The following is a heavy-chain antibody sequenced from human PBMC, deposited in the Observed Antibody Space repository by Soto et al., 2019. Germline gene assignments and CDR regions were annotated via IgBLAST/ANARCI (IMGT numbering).Heavy chain of an antibody. J-gene: IGHJ3*02. V-gene: IGHV3-13*01. CDR1: GFTFSSYD. CDR3: ARAAVADAFDI. D-gene: IGHD6-19*01. Sequence: PGGSLRLSCAASGFTFSSYDMHWVRQATGKGLEWVSAIGTAGDTYYPGSVKGRFTISRENAKNSLYLQMNSLRAGDTAVYYCARAAVADAFDIWGQGTMVTVS. CDR2: IGTAGDT.